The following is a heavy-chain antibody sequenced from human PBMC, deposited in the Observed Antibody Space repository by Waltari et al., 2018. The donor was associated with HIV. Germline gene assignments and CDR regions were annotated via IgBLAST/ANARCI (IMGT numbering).Heavy chain of an antibody. D-gene: IGHD2-15*01. V-gene: IGHV4-39*01. J-gene: IGHJ5*02. Sequence: QLQLQESGPGLVKPSETLSLICTVSGGSISSRSYYWGWIRQTRGTGLEWIGSLYYSGGTCYNPALNSRVTISVDTSKNQFSLKLSSVTAADTAVYYCARQQDCSGGSCPYNWFDPWGQGTLVTVSS. CDR3: ARQQDCSGGSCPYNWFDP. CDR1: GGSISSRSYY. CDR2: LYYSGGT.